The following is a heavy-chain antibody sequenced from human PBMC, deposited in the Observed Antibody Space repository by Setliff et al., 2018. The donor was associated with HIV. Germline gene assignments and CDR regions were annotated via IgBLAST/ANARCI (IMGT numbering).Heavy chain of an antibody. D-gene: IGHD6-13*01. CDR1: GYSFTSYW. CDR2: IYPGDSDT. CDR3: ARRMWQQDSKFMYYFDY. J-gene: IGHJ4*02. V-gene: IGHV5-51*01. Sequence: GESLKISCKGSGYSFTSYWIGWVRQMPGKGLEWMGIIYPGDSDTRYSPSFQGQVTISADKSISTAYLQWSSLKAADTAMYYCARRMWQQDSKFMYYFDYWGQGTLVTVSS.